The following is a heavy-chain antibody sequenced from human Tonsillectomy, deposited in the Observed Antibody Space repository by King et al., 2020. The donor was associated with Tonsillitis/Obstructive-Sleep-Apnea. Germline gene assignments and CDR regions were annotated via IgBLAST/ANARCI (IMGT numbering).Heavy chain of an antibody. J-gene: IGHJ4*02. D-gene: IGHD1-14*01. V-gene: IGHV1-2*02. CDR2: INPNSGGT. CDR3: ARATFPYHLLDY. Sequence: QLVQSGPEVKKPGASVKVSCKASGYIFTGYYIHWVRQTPGQGLEWMGWINPNSGGTNSAQKFQGRVVVTRDTSISTAYMELIRLTSDDTAVYYCARATFPYHLLDYGGQGPQVTVSS. CDR1: GYIFTGYY.